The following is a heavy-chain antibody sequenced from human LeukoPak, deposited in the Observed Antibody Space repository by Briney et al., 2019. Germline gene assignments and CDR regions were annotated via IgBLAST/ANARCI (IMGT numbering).Heavy chain of an antibody. J-gene: IGHJ5*02. CDR3: VRDPSNTSGWKTWFDP. Sequence: ASVKVSCKASGYTFTSHGISWVRQAPGQGLEWMGWISAYNGDTKYAQNLQGRVTLTTYTLTTTAYLELRSLTSDDTAVYYCVRDPSNTSGWKTWFDPWGQGTLVTVSS. CDR2: ISAYNGDT. D-gene: IGHD6-19*01. CDR1: GYTFTSHG. V-gene: IGHV1-18*01.